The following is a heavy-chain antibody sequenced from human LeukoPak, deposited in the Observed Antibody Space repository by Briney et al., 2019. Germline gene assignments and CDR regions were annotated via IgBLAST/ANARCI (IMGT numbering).Heavy chain of an antibody. J-gene: IGHJ4*02. CDR1: GGSISSYY. CDR2: IYYSGST. CDR3: ARLRQYSGSPTFGY. Sequence: PSETPSLTCTNSGGSISSYYWSWIRQPPGKGLEWIGYIYYSGSTNYNPSLKSRVTISVDTSKNQFSLKLSSVTAADTAVYYCARLRQYSGSPTFGYWGQGTLVTVSS. V-gene: IGHV4-59*01. D-gene: IGHD1-26*01.